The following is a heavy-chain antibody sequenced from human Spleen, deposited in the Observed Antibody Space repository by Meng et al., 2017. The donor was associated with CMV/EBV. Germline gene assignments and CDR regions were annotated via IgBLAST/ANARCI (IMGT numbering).Heavy chain of an antibody. D-gene: IGHD3-3*01. CDR3: ARDRNNYYDFWSGYSSRPYNWFDP. Sequence: CWGWVRRPPGKGLEWIGSIYYSGNTCYNPSLKSRVTISVDTSRNQFSLELTSVTAADTAVYYCARDRNNYYDFWSGYSSRPYNWFDPWGQGTLVTVSS. CDR1: C. V-gene: IGHV4-39*07. CDR2: IYYSGNT. J-gene: IGHJ5*02.